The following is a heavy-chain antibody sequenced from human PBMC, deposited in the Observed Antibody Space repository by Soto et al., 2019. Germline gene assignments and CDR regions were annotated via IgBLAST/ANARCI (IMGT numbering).Heavy chain of an antibody. CDR3: ERHHGQTARWVDV. J-gene: IGHJ6*02. D-gene: IGHD2-21*02. V-gene: IGHV3-33*01. CDR2: ICYGVSNK. CDR1: GFAFRSYG. Sequence: SFAASGFAFRSYGMHGGRQAPGKGLEWVAVICYGVSNKYYADSVKGRFTISRDNSKNTMYLQMNSLRAEDTAVYYCERHHGQTARWVDVWGQGTTVTVSS.